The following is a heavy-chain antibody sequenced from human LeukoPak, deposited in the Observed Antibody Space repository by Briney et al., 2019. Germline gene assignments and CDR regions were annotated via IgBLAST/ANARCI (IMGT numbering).Heavy chain of an antibody. CDR3: ARVRHSSGYYGYVDY. J-gene: IGHJ4*02. V-gene: IGHV4-61*08. D-gene: IGHD6-19*01. CDR2: IYYTGST. CDR1: GDPVSSGAYY. Sequence: KSSETLSLTCTVSGDPVSSGAYYWHWIRQPPGKGLVCIGYIYYTGSTDYNPSLKSRVTISVDTSKNQFSLKLSSVTAADTAVYYCARVRHSSGYYGYVDYWGQGTLVTVSS.